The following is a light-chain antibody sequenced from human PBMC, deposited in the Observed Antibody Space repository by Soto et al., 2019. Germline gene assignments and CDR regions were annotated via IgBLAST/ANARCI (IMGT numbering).Light chain of an antibody. CDR1: SSDVGGYNY. J-gene: IGLJ2*01. V-gene: IGLV2-14*01. Sequence: QSALTQPASVSGSPGQSITISCTGTSSDVGGYNYVSWYQHHPGKAPKLMISEVSDRPSGVSDRLSGSKSGNTASLTISGRQAEDEADYYCSSYTSSSTLVVFGGGTKVTVL. CDR2: EVS. CDR3: SSYTSSSTLVV.